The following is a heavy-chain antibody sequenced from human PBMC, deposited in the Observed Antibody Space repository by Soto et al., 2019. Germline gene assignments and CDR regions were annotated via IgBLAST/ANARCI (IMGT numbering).Heavy chain of an antibody. V-gene: IGHV1-69*12. CDR3: ARERRYCISTSCYDISKEWFDP. Sequence: QVQLVQSGAEVKKPGSSVKVSCKASGGTFSSYAISWVRQAPGQGLEWMGGIIPIFGTANYAQKFQGRVTITADESTSTAYMELSSLRSEDTAVYYCARERRYCISTSCYDISKEWFDPWGQGTLVTVSS. CDR1: GGTFSSYA. J-gene: IGHJ5*02. CDR2: IIPIFGTA. D-gene: IGHD2-2*01.